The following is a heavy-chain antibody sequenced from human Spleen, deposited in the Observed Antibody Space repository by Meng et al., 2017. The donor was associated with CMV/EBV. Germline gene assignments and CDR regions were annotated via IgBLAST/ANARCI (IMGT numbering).Heavy chain of an antibody. V-gene: IGHV1-2*02. J-gene: IGHJ4*02. CDR2: INPNSGGT. CDR1: GYTFTGYY. Sequence: ASVKVSCKASGYTFTGYYMHWVRQAPGQGLEWMGWINPNSGGTNYAQKFQGRVTMTRDTSISTAYMELSRLRSDDTAVYYCARGPPYDFWSGYLVNWGQGTLVTVSS. D-gene: IGHD3-3*01. CDR3: ARGPPYDFWSGYLVN.